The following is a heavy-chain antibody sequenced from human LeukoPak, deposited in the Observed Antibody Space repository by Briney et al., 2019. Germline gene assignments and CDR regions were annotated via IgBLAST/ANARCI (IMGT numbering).Heavy chain of an antibody. D-gene: IGHD2-15*01. CDR2: INWNGGST. Sequence: GGSLRLSCAASGFTFDDYGMSWVRQAPGKGLEWVSGINWNGGSTGYVDSVKGRFTISRDNAKNSLFLHMNSLRVEDTALYYCARDRVVVATTTPPYWYFDLWGRGTRVTVSS. V-gene: IGHV3-20*04. J-gene: IGHJ2*01. CDR3: ARDRVVVATTTPPYWYFDL. CDR1: GFTFDDYG.